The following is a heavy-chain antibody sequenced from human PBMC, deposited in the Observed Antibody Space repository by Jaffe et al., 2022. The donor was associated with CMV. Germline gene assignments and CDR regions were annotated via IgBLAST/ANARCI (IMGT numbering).Heavy chain of an antibody. CDR1: GGSISSYY. Sequence: QVQLQESGPGLVKPSETLSLTCTVSGGSISSYYWSWIRQPPGKGLEWIGYIYYSGSTNYNPSLKSRVTISVDTSKNQFSLKLSSVTAADTAVYYCARGGFGYYDSSGYYISAFDIWGQGTMVTVSS. D-gene: IGHD3-22*01. V-gene: IGHV4-59*01. CDR3: ARGGFGYYDSSGYYISAFDI. J-gene: IGHJ3*02. CDR2: IYYSGST.